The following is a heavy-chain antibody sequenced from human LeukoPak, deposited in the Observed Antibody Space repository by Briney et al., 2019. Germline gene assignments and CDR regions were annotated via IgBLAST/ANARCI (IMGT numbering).Heavy chain of an antibody. J-gene: IGHJ4*02. D-gene: IGHD3-9*01. CDR1: GGSFSGYY. V-gene: IGHV4-34*01. Sequence: SETLSLTCAVCGGSFSGYYWSWIRQPPGKGLEWIGEINHSGSTNYNPSLKSRVTISVDTSKNQFSLKLSSVTAADTAVYYCASPRTRRKYYDILTGYYKYFDYWGQGTLVTVSS. CDR2: INHSGST. CDR3: ASPRTRRKYYDILTGYYKYFDY.